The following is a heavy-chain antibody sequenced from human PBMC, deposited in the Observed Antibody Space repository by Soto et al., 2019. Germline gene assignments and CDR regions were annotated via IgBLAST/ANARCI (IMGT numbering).Heavy chain of an antibody. CDR3: ARDPISGSYYYYGMDV. V-gene: IGHV1-46*01. Sequence: ASVKVSCKASGYTFTSYYMHWVRQAPGQGLEWMGIINPSGGSTSYAQKLQGRVTMTRDTSTSTVHMELSSLRSEDTAVYYCARDPISGSYYYYGMDVWGQGTTVTVSS. CDR1: GYTFTSYY. J-gene: IGHJ6*02. D-gene: IGHD1-26*01. CDR2: INPSGGST.